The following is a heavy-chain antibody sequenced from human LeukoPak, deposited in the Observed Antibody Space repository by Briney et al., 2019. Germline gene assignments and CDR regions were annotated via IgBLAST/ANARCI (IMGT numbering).Heavy chain of an antibody. CDR1: GFTFSSYA. D-gene: IGHD5-24*01. CDR2: ISYDGSNK. CDR3: ARDGMATGNYYMDV. J-gene: IGHJ6*03. V-gene: IGHV3-30*04. Sequence: PGRSLRLSCAASGFTFSSYAMHWVRQAPGKGLEWVAVISYDGSNKYYADSVKGRFTISRDNSKNTLYLQMNSLRAEDTAVYYCARDGMATGNYYMDVWGKGTTVTVSS.